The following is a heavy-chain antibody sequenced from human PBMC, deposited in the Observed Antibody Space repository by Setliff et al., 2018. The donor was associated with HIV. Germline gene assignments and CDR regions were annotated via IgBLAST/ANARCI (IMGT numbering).Heavy chain of an antibody. J-gene: IGHJ3*02. CDR3: AREGATTAGFDI. CDR2: INYDRITT. Sequence: GGSLRLSCGASGFTFTNYWMHWIRQVPGKGLVWVSRINYDRITTSCADSVQGRFTISRDNAKNTVYLQMNSLRVDDTAIYYCAREGATTAGFDIWGHGTMVTVSS. D-gene: IGHD6-19*01. CDR1: GFTFTNYW. V-gene: IGHV3-74*01.